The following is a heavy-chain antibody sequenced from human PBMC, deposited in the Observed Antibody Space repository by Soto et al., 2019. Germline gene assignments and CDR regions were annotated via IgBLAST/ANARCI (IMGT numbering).Heavy chain of an antibody. D-gene: IGHD3-16*01. V-gene: IGHV4-59*13. J-gene: IGHJ6*03. CDR2: MYYSGRS. CDR3: ATYDSPYYFMDV. Sequence: QVQLQESGPGLVQPSETLSLTCTVSGGSITRYFWSWIRQAPGKGLQWIGHMYYSGRSDYNPSLKSRVTNSVDTSKNQFSLRLNSVTAADTAVYYCATYDSPYYFMDVWGKGTTVTVSS. CDR1: GGSITRYF.